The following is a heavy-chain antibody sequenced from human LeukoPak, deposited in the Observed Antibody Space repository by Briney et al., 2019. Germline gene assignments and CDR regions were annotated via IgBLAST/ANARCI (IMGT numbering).Heavy chain of an antibody. V-gene: IGHV3-30*18. CDR2: ISYDGSDK. D-gene: IGHD2-15*01. J-gene: IGHJ6*02. CDR1: GFTFSSYG. CDR3: AKDRLDCRGGSCYGMDV. Sequence: SGGSLRLSCAASGFTFSSYGMHWVRQAPGKGLEWVAVISYDGSDKYYADSVKGRFTISRDNSKNTLYLQMNSLRAEDTAVYYCAKDRLDCRGGSCYGMDVWGQGTTVTVSS.